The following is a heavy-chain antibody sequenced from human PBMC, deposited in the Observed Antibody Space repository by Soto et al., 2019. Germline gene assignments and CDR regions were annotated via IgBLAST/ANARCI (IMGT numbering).Heavy chain of an antibody. D-gene: IGHD1-1*01. CDR2: IIPHSGPA. Sequence: VRGAWKTSSDGLKSECCNCVRQPPGEGLEWVGGIIPHSGPAKYPQKFQGRATITADTPTNTVFMELLSLTSDDTAIYYCARGVQRDGHNRDALAVSTRRTSDP. J-gene: IGHJ5*02. CDR3: ARGVQRDGHNRDALAVSTRRTSDP. V-gene: IGHV1-69*06. CDR1: SDGLKSEC.